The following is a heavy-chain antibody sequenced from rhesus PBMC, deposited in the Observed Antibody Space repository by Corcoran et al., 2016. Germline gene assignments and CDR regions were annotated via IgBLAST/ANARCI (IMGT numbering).Heavy chain of an antibody. CDR2: INASRWST. CDR3: ARKTSPLGVLTPPIDF. CDR1: GYSISSGYF. Sequence: QVQLQESGPGLVTPSETLSLTCAVSGYSISSGYFWGWIRQAPGKGREYSGYINASRWSTNNTPSRKSRVAITKDTYKKQVSLKLVPVTAADTAVYHGARKTSPLGVLTPPIDFWGQGVLVTVSS. J-gene: IGHJ4*01. D-gene: IGHD2-15*01. V-gene: IGHV4-99*01.